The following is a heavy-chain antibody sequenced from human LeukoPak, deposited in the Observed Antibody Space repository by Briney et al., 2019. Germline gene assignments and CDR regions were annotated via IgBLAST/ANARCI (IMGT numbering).Heavy chain of an antibody. CDR1: GGTFSSYA. D-gene: IGHD6-13*01. Sequence: SVKVSCKASGGTFSSYAISWVRQAPGQGLEWMGGIIPIFGTANYAQKFQGRVTVTADESTSTAYMELSSLRSEDTAVYYCARSGIAAAGPYFDYWGQGTLVTVSS. J-gene: IGHJ4*02. CDR2: IIPIFGTA. V-gene: IGHV1-69*13. CDR3: ARSGIAAAGPYFDY.